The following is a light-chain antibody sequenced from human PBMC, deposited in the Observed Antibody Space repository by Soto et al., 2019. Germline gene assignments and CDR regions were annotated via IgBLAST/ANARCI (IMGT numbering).Light chain of an antibody. V-gene: IGKV1-39*01. J-gene: IGKJ1*01. CDR1: QSVSRY. CDR2: GAS. Sequence: IQMTHFPSSLSASVGDRVTITYRPSQSVSRYLNWYQQRAGKAPKLLIYGASGLQSGVPSRFNGSGSGTDFTLTISSLQPEDFATYSCQQRFSTPPTFGQGTKVDIK. CDR3: QQRFSTPPT.